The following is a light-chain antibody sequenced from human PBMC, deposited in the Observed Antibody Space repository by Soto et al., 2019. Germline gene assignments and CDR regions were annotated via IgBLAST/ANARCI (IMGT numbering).Light chain of an antibody. Sequence: QSALTQPRSVSGSPGQSVTISCTGTSSDVGAYNFVSWYQQHPGRVPKLMIYDVSRRLSGVPDRFSGSKSGNTASLTISGLQADDEADYYCCSYAGSYTLVFGGGTKLTVL. V-gene: IGLV2-11*01. J-gene: IGLJ3*02. CDR2: DVS. CDR3: CSYAGSYTLV. CDR1: SSDVGAYNF.